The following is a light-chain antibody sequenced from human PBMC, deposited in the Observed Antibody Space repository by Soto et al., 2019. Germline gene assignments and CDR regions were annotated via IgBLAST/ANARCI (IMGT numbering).Light chain of an antibody. Sequence: QSVLTQPPSASGTPGQRVTISCSGSSSNIESNTVTWYQQLPGTAPKLVIYSNYDRPSGVPDRFSGSTSGTSASLVIRGLQAEDEADYYCEAWDDILNGYVFGDGTKLTVL. J-gene: IGLJ1*01. CDR3: EAWDDILNGYV. CDR1: SSNIESNT. V-gene: IGLV1-44*01. CDR2: SNY.